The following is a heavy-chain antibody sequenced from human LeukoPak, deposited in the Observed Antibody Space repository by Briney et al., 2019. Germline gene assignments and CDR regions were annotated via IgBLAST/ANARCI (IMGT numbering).Heavy chain of an antibody. CDR3: ARGPIWGNYRYTGY. CDR2: IYANGGA. Sequence: QVQLQESGPGLVEPSHTLSLTCTVSGCSVTSGNYYCNWIRQPAGTGLDWIGRIYANGGASYNPSLKSRVTISIDASKNQFSLKLSSVTAADTAVYYCARGPIWGNYRYTGYWGQGTLVTVSS. V-gene: IGHV4-61*02. J-gene: IGHJ4*02. CDR1: GCSVTSGNYY. D-gene: IGHD3-16*02.